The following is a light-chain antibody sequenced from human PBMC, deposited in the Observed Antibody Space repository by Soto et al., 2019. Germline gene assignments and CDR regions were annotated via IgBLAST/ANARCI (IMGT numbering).Light chain of an antibody. Sequence: EIVLTQSPGTLSLSPGERATLSCRASQSIGTFLAWYQQKPGQAPRLLIYDASTRATGIPARFSGSGSGTEFTLTVSSLQSEDFAVYYCQQYIKWPITFGQGTRLEIK. CDR1: QSIGTF. J-gene: IGKJ5*01. V-gene: IGKV3-15*01. CDR2: DAS. CDR3: QQYIKWPIT.